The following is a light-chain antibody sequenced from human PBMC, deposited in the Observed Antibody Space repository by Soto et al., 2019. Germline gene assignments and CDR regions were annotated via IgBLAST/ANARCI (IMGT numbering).Light chain of an antibody. CDR3: LQDNSFPRT. J-gene: IGKJ1*01. CDR1: QDIRND. CDR2: AAS. V-gene: IGKV1-6*01. Sequence: AIQMTQSPSSLSASVGDRVTLTCRASQDIRNDLGWYQQEPGKAPKLLIYAASSLQSGVPSRFSGSGSGTDFTLTISSLQXXXXATYYCLQDNSFPRTFGQGTKVEIK.